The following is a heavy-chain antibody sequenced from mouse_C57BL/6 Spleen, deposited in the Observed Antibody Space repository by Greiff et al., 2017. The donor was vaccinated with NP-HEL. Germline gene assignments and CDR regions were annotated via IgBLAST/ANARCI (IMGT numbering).Heavy chain of an antibody. J-gene: IGHJ2*01. CDR1: GYTFTDYY. CDR3: ASYDYAPYYFDY. V-gene: IGHV1-26*01. Sequence: EVQLQQSGPELVKPGASVKISCKASGYTFTDYYMNWVKQSHGKSLEWIGDINPNNGGTSYNQKFKGKATLTVDKSSSTAYMELRSLTSEDSAVYYCASYDYAPYYFDYWGQGTTLTVSS. D-gene: IGHD2-4*01. CDR2: INPNNGGT.